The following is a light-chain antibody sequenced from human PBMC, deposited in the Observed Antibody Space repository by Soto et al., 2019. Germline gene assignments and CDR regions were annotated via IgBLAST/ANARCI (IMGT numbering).Light chain of an antibody. CDR2: STN. V-gene: IGLV8-61*01. CDR1: SGSVSTSYY. J-gene: IGLJ3*02. CDR3: VLFMGSGISV. Sequence: QAVVTLETSFSVSPGGTVTLTCGLSSGSVSTSYYPSWYQQTPGQAPRTLIYSTNTRSSGVPDRFSGSILGNKAALTITGAQADDESDYYCVLFMGSGISVFGGGTKLTVL.